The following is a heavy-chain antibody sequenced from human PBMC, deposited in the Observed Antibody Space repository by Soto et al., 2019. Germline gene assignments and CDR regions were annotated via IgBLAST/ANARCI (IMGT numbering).Heavy chain of an antibody. CDR2: IWADGGKE. J-gene: IGHJ4*02. Sequence: QVQLMESGGGMVQPGKSLRLSCAAAGFTFWSFGIHWVRQAPGKGMEWVAAIWADGGKEYYTGSVKGRFTISRDNSRNTVYLQMNSLRAEDTAVYYGARVSAAGTAELGFDYWGQGTLVIVS. V-gene: IGHV3-33*01. CDR1: GFTFWSFG. D-gene: IGHD3-10*01. CDR3: ARVSAAGTAELGFDY.